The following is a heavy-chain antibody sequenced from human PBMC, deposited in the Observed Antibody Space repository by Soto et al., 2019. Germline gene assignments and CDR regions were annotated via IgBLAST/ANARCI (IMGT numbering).Heavy chain of an antibody. J-gene: IGHJ6*03. CDR3: AREGGYSGYRAFDYYYYMDV. CDR1: GFTFSTYS. V-gene: IGHV3-21*01. CDR2: ISTSGSYI. Sequence: GGSLRLSCAASGFTFSTYSMNWVRQAPGKGLEWVSSISTSGSYIYYADSVKGRFTISRDNAKNSLYLQMNSLRAEDTAVYYCAREGGYSGYRAFDYYYYMDVWGKGTTVTVSS. D-gene: IGHD5-12*01.